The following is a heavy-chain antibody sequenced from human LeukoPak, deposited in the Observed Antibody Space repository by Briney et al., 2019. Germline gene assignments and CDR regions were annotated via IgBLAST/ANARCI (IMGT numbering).Heavy chain of an antibody. CDR2: INPNSGGA. CDR3: ATDTVGPYGMDV. Sequence: ASVKVSCKASGYTFTGYYMHWVRQAPGQGLEWRGWINPNSGGANYAQKLQGWVTMTSDTTISTAYMELSRLTSDATAVYYCATDTVGPYGMDVWGQGTTVTLSS. D-gene: IGHD1-26*01. J-gene: IGHJ6*02. V-gene: IGHV1-2*04. CDR1: GYTFTGYY.